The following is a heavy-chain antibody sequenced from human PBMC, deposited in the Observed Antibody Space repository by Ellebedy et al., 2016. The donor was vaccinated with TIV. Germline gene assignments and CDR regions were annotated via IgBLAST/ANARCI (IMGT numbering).Heavy chain of an antibody. Sequence: GESLKISCAASGFTFSSYAMAWVRQTPGKGLEWVSAIYGSGVTTYYTDSVKGRFTISRDNSRNTLHLQMNSLRAEDTAIYYCAKDQVGGDGRWVFDIWGQGTMVTVSS. J-gene: IGHJ3*02. CDR1: GFTFSSYA. V-gene: IGHV3-23*01. D-gene: IGHD3-16*01. CDR3: AKDQVGGDGRWVFDI. CDR2: IYGSGVTT.